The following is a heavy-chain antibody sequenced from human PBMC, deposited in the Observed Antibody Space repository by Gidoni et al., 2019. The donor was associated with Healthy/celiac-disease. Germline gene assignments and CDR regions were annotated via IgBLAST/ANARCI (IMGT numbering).Heavy chain of an antibody. J-gene: IGHJ4*02. V-gene: IGHV4-30-4*01. CDR3: ARVRYYGSGSHAFDY. Sequence: QVQLQESGPGLEKPPQTLSLTCTVSGVSISTGDYYWSWIGHPPGKGLECNGYIYFSGSTYYNPSLKSRVTISVDTSKNQFSLKLSSVTAADTAVYYCARVRYYGSGSHAFDYWGQGTLVTVSS. CDR1: GVSISTGDYY. D-gene: IGHD3-10*01. CDR2: IYFSGST.